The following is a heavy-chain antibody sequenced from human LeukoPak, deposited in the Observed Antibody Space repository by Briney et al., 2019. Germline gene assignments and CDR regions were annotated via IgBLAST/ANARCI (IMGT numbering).Heavy chain of an antibody. CDR2: ISSSGNTI. CDR1: EFTFTSYE. CDR3: ARGPSIAARYDAFDI. J-gene: IGHJ3*02. Sequence: GGSLRLSCAASEFTFTSYELNWVRQAPGKGLEWVSYISSSGNTISYAGSVKGRFTISRDNAKNSLYLQVISLRAEDTAVYYCARGPSIAARYDAFDIWGQGTMVTVSS. D-gene: IGHD6-6*01. V-gene: IGHV3-48*03.